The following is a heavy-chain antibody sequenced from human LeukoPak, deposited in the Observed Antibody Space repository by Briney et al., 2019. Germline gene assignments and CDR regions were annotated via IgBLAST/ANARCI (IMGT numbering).Heavy chain of an antibody. CDR3: ARVPQGGYLFYYGMDV. Sequence: ASVKVSCKASGYTFTSNYIHWVRQAPGQGLEWMGMIYPRDGSTSYAQKFQGRVTMTTDTSTSTAYMELRSLRSGDTAVYYCARVPQGGYLFYYGMDVWGQGTTVTVSS. V-gene: IGHV1-46*01. CDR2: IYPRDGST. J-gene: IGHJ6*02. CDR1: GYTFTSNY. D-gene: IGHD3-22*01.